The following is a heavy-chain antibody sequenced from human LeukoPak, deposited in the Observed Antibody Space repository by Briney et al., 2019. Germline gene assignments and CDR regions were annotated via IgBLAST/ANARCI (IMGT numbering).Heavy chain of an antibody. CDR2: ISGSGGST. CDR1: GFTFSSYW. CDR3: AKVGLSTYYYGSGSYYNGGAFDI. V-gene: IGHV3-23*01. J-gene: IGHJ3*02. Sequence: PGGSLRLSCAASGFTFSSYWMHWVRQAPGKGLEWVSAISGSGGSTYYADSVKGRFTISRDNSKNTLYLQMNSLRAEDTAVYYCAKVGLSTYYYGSGSYYNGGAFDIWGQGTMVTVSS. D-gene: IGHD3-10*01.